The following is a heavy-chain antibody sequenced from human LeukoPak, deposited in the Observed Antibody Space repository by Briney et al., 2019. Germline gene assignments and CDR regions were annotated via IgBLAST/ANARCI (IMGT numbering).Heavy chain of an antibody. CDR3: ARTGYSSGWYGSFDI. J-gene: IGHJ3*02. Sequence: GESLKISCKGSGYRFTSYWIGWVRQMPGKGLEWMGIIYPGDSDTRYSPSFQGQVTISADKSIITAYLQWSSLKASDTAMYYCARTGYSSGWYGSFDIWGQGTLVTVSS. CDR2: IYPGDSDT. D-gene: IGHD6-19*01. CDR1: GYRFTSYW. V-gene: IGHV5-51*01.